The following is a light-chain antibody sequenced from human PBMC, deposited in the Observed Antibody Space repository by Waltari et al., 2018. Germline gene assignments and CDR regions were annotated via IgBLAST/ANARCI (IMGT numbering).Light chain of an antibody. CDR2: DAS. J-gene: IGKJ5*01. CDR1: QSFTTY. V-gene: IGKV3-11*01. CDR3: QQRGNWPKIT. Sequence: EIVLTQSPATLSLPPGERATLSCRASQSFTTYLAWYQQKPGQAPRLLIYDASIRATGIPARFSGSGSGTDFTLTISSLEPEDFAIYYCQQRGNWPKITFGQGTRLEIK.